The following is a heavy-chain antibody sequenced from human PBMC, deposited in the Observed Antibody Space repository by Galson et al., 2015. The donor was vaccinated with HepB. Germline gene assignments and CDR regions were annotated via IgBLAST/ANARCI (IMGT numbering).Heavy chain of an antibody. V-gene: IGHV3-30*04. D-gene: IGHD1-1*01. CDR2: MSSDGSNQ. CDR1: GFTFFSYS. CDR3: ARLCKTGWTYPFDY. J-gene: IGHJ4*02. Sequence: SLRLSCAASGFTFFSYSMHWVRQPPGKGLEWVAVMSSDGSNQYYADSVKGRFTISRDNSKNTLLLQMNSLRAEDTAVYFCARLCKTGWTYPFDYWGQGTLVTVSS.